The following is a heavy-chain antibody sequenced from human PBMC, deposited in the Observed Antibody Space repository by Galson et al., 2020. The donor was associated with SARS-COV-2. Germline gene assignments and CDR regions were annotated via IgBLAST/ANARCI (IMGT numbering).Heavy chain of an antibody. CDR3: VRILLPHYDSGPSAFDI. Sequence: SGPTLVKPTATLTMTCTVSGFSLSNARMGVSWIRQPPGKALKWLAHIFSNDEKSYSTSLKSRLTISKDTSKSQVDLTMTNMDPVDTATYYCVRILLPHYDSGPSAFDIWGQGTMVTVSS. J-gene: IGHJ3*02. D-gene: IGHD3-22*01. CDR1: GFSLSNARMG. V-gene: IGHV2-26*01. CDR2: IFSNDEK.